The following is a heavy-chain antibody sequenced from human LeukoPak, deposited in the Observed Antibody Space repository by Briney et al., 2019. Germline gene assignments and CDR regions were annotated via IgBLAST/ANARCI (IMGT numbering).Heavy chain of an antibody. CDR2: IYYSGST. Sequence: SETLSLTCTVFGGSISSSSYYWGWIRQPPGKGLEWIGSIYYSGSTYYNPSLKSRVTISVDTSKNQFSLKLSSVTAADTAVYYCARHVPAADYWGQGTLVTVSS. CDR1: GGSISSSSYY. CDR3: ARHVPAADY. J-gene: IGHJ4*02. D-gene: IGHD2-2*01. V-gene: IGHV4-39*01.